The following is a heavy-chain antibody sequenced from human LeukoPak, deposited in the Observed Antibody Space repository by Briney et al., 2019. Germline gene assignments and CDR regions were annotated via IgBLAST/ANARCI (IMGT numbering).Heavy chain of an antibody. CDR2: ISYDGSNK. CDR3: ARGGPRAVRGAFDI. Sequence: GGSLRLSCAASGFTFSSYAMHWVRQAPGKGLEWVAVISYDGSNKYYADSVKGRFTISRDNSKNTLYLQMNSLRAEDTAVYYCARGGPRAVRGAFDIWGQGTMVTVSS. D-gene: IGHD1-26*01. J-gene: IGHJ3*02. V-gene: IGHV3-30*04. CDR1: GFTFSSYA.